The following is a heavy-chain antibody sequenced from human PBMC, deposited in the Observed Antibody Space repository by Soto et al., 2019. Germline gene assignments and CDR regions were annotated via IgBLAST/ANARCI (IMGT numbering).Heavy chain of an antibody. CDR3: ARSGGLDRDFNY. D-gene: IGHD2-15*01. V-gene: IGHV1-69*12. J-gene: IGHJ4*02. Sequence: QVQLVQSGAEVKKPGSSVKVSCTASGGTFSSDSFSWVRQAPGQGLEWMGGIIPMFDTPIYAQKFQDRATITADESTSTAYMQLSSLRSGDTAVYYCARSGGLDRDFNYWGQGSLVTVSS. CDR1: GGTFSSDS. CDR2: IIPMFDTP.